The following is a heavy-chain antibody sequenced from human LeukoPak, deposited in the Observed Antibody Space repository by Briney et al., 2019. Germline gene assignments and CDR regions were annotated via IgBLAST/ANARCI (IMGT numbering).Heavy chain of an antibody. CDR1: GFTFSSYW. D-gene: IGHD1-26*01. CDR3: AKGATSGELYFDY. CDR2: ISWNSGSI. Sequence: GGSLRLSCAASGFTFSSYWMSWVRQAPGKGLEWVSGISWNSGSIGYADSVKGRFTISRGNAKNSLYLQMNSLRAEDTALYYCAKGATSGELYFDYWGQGTLVTVSS. J-gene: IGHJ4*02. V-gene: IGHV3-9*01.